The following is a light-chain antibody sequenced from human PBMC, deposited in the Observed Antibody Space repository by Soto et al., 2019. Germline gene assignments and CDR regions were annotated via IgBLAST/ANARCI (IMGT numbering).Light chain of an antibody. CDR1: SSDIGSYDL. J-gene: IGLJ2*01. CDR3: CSYAGSVTYVV. Sequence: SALTQPASVSGSPGQSITISCTGTSSDIGSYDLVSWYQHHPARAPKLIIYEGSKRPSGVSMRFSGSKSGYTASLTISGLQAEDEADYFCCSYAGSVTYVVFGGGTKVTVL. CDR2: EGS. V-gene: IGLV2-23*01.